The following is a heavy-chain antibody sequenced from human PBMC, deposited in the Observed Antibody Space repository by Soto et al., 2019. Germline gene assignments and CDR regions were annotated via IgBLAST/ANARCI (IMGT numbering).Heavy chain of an antibody. J-gene: IGHJ4*02. CDR1: GFTFRNFA. CDR3: TRDLLAGHDVY. CDR2: ITFDGRNK. Sequence: QVQLVESGGGVVQPGRSLRLSCAASGFTFRNFAMHWVRQAPGKGLEWLALITFDGRNKYYADSVKGRFTISRDTSKNTLYLQMNTLRIDDTAVYFCTRDLLAGHDVYWGQGTLVTVSS. D-gene: IGHD5-12*01. V-gene: IGHV3-30*04.